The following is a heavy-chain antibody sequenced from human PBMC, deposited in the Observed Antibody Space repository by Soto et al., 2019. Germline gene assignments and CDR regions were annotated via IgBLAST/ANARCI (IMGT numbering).Heavy chain of an antibody. CDR2: IYYSGSS. D-gene: IGHD2-15*01. CDR3: ARDQGGPFDY. CDR1: GVYFSTYY. V-gene: IGHV4-59*01. Sequence: SETPSLTCTSSGVYFSTYYWSWIRQAPGKGLEWIGYIYYSGSSNYNPSLKSRVTMSVDTSKNQLSLKLSSVTAADTAVYYCARDQGGPFDYWGQGTLVTVSS. J-gene: IGHJ4*02.